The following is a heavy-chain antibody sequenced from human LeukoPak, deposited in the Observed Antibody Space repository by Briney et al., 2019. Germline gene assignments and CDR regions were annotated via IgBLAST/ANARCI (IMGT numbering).Heavy chain of an antibody. Sequence: PSGTLSLTCAVSGGSISSSNWWSWVRQPPGKGLEWIGEIYHSGSTNYNPSLKSRVTISVDKSKNQFSLKLSSVTAADTAVYYCAREIVVVPAAYDYWGQGTLVTVSS. J-gene: IGHJ4*02. D-gene: IGHD2-2*01. V-gene: IGHV4-4*02. CDR2: IYHSGST. CDR1: GGSISSSNW. CDR3: AREIVVVPAAYDY.